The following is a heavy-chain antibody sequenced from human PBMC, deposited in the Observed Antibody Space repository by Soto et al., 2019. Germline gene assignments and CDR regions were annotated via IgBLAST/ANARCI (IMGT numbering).Heavy chain of an antibody. J-gene: IGHJ4*02. CDR3: ASGGRWLQLNFDY. CDR2: IYYSGST. D-gene: IGHD5-12*01. CDR1: GGSVSSGSYY. Sequence: QVQLQESGPGLVKPSETLSLTCTVSGGSVSSGSYYWSWIRQPPGTGLEWIGYIYYSGSTNYNPSLKRRVTISVDTSKNQFSLKLSSVTAADTAVYYCASGGRWLQLNFDYWGQGTLVTVSS. V-gene: IGHV4-61*01.